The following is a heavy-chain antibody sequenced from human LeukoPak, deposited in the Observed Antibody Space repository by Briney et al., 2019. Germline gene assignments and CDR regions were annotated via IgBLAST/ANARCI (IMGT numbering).Heavy chain of an antibody. D-gene: IGHD2-2*01. V-gene: IGHV3-11*01. CDR2: SSSCSTI. CDR3: ARDPQPPNYYYYGMDV. J-gene: IGHJ6*02. Sequence: SSSCSTIYYADSVKGRFTISRDNAKNSLYLQMNSLRAEDTAVYYCARDPQPPNYYYYGMDVWGQGTTVTVSS.